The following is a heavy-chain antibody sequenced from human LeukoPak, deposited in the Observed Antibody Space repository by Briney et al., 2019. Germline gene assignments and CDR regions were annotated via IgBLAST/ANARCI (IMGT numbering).Heavy chain of an antibody. J-gene: IGHJ5*02. CDR3: ARRVWEQTYVAYENWFDP. D-gene: IGHD1/OR15-1a*01. Sequence: PSETLSLTCTVSGGSISSYYWNWIRQPAGKALEWIGRISTSGNTNYNPSLKSRVTMSVDTSKNQFSLKLSSVTAADTAVYYCARRVWEQTYVAYENWFDPWAREPWSASPQ. V-gene: IGHV4-4*07. CDR1: GGSISSYY. CDR2: ISTSGNT.